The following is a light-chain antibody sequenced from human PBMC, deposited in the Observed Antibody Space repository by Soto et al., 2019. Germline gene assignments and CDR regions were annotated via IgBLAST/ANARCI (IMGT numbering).Light chain of an antibody. CDR3: AAWDDSLNGWV. Sequence: QAVLTQPPSASGTPGQRVTISCSGSNSNIGSNTVNWYQQLPGAAPKVVIYSNIQRPSGVPDRFSGSKSGTSASLAINGLQSEDEADYYCAAWDDSLNGWVFGGRTKVTVL. V-gene: IGLV1-44*01. CDR1: NSNIGSNT. CDR2: SNI. J-gene: IGLJ3*02.